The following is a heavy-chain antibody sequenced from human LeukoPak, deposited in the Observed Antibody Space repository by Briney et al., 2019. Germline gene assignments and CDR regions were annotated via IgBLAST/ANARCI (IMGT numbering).Heavy chain of an antibody. D-gene: IGHD3-10*01. CDR2: ISSSGSTI. Sequence: GGSLRLSCAASGFTFSDYYMSWIRQAPGKGLEWVSYISSSGSTIYYADSVKGRFTISRDNAKNSLYLRMNSLRAEDTAVYYCASGTMVRGVIITPSDAFDIWGQGTMVTVSS. V-gene: IGHV3-11*01. CDR1: GFTFSDYY. CDR3: ASGTMVRGVIITPSDAFDI. J-gene: IGHJ3*02.